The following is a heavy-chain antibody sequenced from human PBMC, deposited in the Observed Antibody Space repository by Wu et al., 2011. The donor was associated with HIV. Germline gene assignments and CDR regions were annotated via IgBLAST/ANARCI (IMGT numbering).Heavy chain of an antibody. J-gene: IGHJ4*02. CDR3: AHFPPGASYSSSFDY. V-gene: IGHV1-46*01. CDR2: FNPSVGTT. D-gene: IGHD6-6*01. CDR1: GYTFTSYY. Sequence: QVQLVQSGAEVKKPGASVKVSCKAAGYTFTSYYMHWVRQAPGQGLEWMGIFNPSVGTTSYAQKFQGRVTMTRDTSTSTVYMELSSLRSEDTAVYYCAHFPPGASYSSSFDYWGQGTLVTVSS.